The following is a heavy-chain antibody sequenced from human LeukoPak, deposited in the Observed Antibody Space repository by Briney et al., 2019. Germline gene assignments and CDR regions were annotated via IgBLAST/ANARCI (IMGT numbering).Heavy chain of an antibody. CDR3: ARDGGWNFDS. V-gene: IGHV3-30*04. CDR1: GFTFSSYT. D-gene: IGHD3-16*01. Sequence: GRSLRLSCAASGFTFSSYTMHWVRQAPGKGLEGVAVISYDGSNKYYADSVKGRFTISRDHSENTLFLQMNTLRAEDTAVYYCARDGGWNFDSWGQGALVTVSS. J-gene: IGHJ4*02. CDR2: ISYDGSNK.